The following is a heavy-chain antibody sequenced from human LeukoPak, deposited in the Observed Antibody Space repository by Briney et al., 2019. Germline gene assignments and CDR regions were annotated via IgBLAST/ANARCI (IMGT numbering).Heavy chain of an antibody. CDR2: ISAYNGNT. Sequence: GASVKVSCKASGYNFRSYGISWVRQAPGQGLEWMGWISAYNGNTNYAQKLQGRVTMTTDTSTSTTYMELRSLRSDDTAVYYCARDPGYYDSSGYYYYWGPGTLVTVSS. CDR1: GYNFRSYG. D-gene: IGHD3-22*01. CDR3: ARDPGYYDSSGYYYY. V-gene: IGHV1-18*01. J-gene: IGHJ4*02.